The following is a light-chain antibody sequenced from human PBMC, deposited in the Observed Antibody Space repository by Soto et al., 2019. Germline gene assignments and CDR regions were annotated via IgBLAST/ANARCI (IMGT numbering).Light chain of an antibody. CDR1: LSIGRF. Sequence: DIQMTQSPSTLSASVGDRVTITCRASLSIGRFLAWYQHQPGKAPKLLIYDASTLESGVPSRFSGTGSGTEFTFSITSLQPEDFGTYYCQQCYMGWTFGQGTKVDIK. CDR3: QQCYMGWT. V-gene: IGKV1-5*01. J-gene: IGKJ1*01. CDR2: DAS.